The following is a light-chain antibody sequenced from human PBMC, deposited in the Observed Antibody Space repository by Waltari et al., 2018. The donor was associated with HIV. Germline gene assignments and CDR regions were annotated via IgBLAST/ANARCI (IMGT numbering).Light chain of an antibody. CDR2: LAS. CDR1: QTITKY. CDR3: QQSYSSPFT. J-gene: IGKJ4*01. Sequence: DIQMTQSPESLSASVGDRVTITCRASQTITKYLNWYQHKPGKAPRLLMYLASTLESGVPSRFSGSGSGTDFSLTISSLQLEDFTTYYCQQSYSSPFTFGGGTKVEIK. V-gene: IGKV1-39*01.